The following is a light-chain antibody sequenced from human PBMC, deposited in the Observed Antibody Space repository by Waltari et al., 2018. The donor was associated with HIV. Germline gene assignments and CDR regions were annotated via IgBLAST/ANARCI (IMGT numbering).Light chain of an antibody. CDR3: QQYYSSLMYT. V-gene: IGKV4-1*01. CDR1: QSVLFSSNNKNY. Sequence: DIVMTQSPDSLAVSLGETPTINCQSSQSVLFSSNNKNYLAWYQQTPGQPPKLLIYWATIREPGVPDRFIGGWSGTDFTLTISSLQAEDVAVYYCQQYYSSLMYTFGQGTKLEIK. CDR2: WAT. J-gene: IGKJ2*01.